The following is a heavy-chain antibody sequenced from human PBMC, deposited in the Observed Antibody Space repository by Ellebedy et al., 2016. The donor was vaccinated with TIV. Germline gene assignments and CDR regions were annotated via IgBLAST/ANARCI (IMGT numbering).Heavy chain of an antibody. V-gene: IGHV3-21*04. CDR1: GFIFSNYS. J-gene: IGHJ5*02. CDR3: AKGAYLNWFDP. Sequence: PGGSLRLSCSGSGFIFSNYSMNWVRQAPGKGLEWVASITASSSHMFYADSVKGRFTISRDNSKNTLYLQMNSLRADDTAIYYCAKGAYLNWFDPWGQGTLVTVSS. CDR2: ITASSSHM.